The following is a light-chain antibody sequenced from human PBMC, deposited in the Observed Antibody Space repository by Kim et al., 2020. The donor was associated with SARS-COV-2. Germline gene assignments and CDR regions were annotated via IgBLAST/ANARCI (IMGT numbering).Light chain of an antibody. CDR3: HSRDSIGNDVI. CDR1: SLRSSY. Sequence: SSELTRDPAVSVALGQTVRITCQGDSLRSSYASWYQQKPGQAPILVVFAKNNRPSGIPDRFSGSSSGSTASLTIAGAQAEDEADYYCHSRDSIGNDVIFGGGTQLTVL. CDR2: AKN. V-gene: IGLV3-19*01. J-gene: IGLJ2*01.